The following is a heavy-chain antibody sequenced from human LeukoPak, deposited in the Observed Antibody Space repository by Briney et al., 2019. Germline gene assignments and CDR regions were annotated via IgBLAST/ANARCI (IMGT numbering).Heavy chain of an antibody. V-gene: IGHV3-30*18. CDR2: ISYDGSNK. Sequence: PGRSLRLSCAASGFTFSSYGMHWVRQAPGKGLEWVAGISYDGSNKYYADSVKGRFTISRDNSKNTLYLQMNSLRAEDTAVYYCAKDGPTNRIVGASTYYYYGMDVWGQGTTVTVSS. J-gene: IGHJ6*02. D-gene: IGHD1-26*01. CDR3: AKDGPTNRIVGASTYYYYGMDV. CDR1: GFTFSSYG.